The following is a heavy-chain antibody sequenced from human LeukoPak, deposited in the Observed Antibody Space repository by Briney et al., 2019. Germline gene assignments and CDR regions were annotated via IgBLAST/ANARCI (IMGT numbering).Heavy chain of an antibody. V-gene: IGHV1-18*01. CDR1: GYTFTTYT. J-gene: IGHJ3*02. CDR3: AREEGAPIAAANI. D-gene: IGHD6-13*01. CDR2: ISPYNGNT. Sequence: ASVKVSCKASGYTFTTYTISWVRQAPGRRREWMGWISPYNGNTNYAQTLQGTLTMTTDTSTRTAYMELRRLRSDDPAVYYCAREEGAPIAAANIWGLGTMVTVSS.